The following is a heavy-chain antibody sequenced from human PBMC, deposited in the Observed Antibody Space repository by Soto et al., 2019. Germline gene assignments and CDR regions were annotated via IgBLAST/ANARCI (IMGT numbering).Heavy chain of an antibody. V-gene: IGHV3-7*01. D-gene: IGHD2-21*02. CDR1: GFSLGSYW. CDR2: IKPDGSAT. Sequence: VQLVQSGGGLVQPGGSLRLSCAVAGFSLGSYWMNWVRLIPGKGLEWVAYIKPDGSATYYVDSVKGRFTISRDNAKNSLYLQMNSLRVEDTSVYYCARAGYCGPGCYYYFDYWGQGTLVTVS. CDR3: ARAGYCGPGCYYYFDY. J-gene: IGHJ4*02.